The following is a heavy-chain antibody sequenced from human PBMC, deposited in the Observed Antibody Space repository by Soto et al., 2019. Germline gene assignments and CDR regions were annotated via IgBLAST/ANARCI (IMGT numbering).Heavy chain of an antibody. D-gene: IGHD6-13*01. Sequence: PGGSLRLSCAASGFAFSSYSMNWVRQDPGKGLERVSSISSSSSYIYYADSVKGRFTISRDNAKNSLYLQMNSLRAEDTAVYYCARGSSSSWYGTCYYYGMDVWGRGTTVTVSS. J-gene: IGHJ6*02. CDR3: ARGSSSSWYGTCYYYGMDV. V-gene: IGHV3-21*01. CDR2: ISSSSSYI. CDR1: GFAFSSYS.